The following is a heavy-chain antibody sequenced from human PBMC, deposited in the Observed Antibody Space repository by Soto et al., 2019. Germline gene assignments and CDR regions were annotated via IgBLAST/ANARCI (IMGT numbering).Heavy chain of an antibody. Sequence: GESLKIPCAASGFTFSSYAMSWVRQAPGKGLEWVSAISGSGGSTYYADSVKGRFTISRDNSKNTLYLQMNSLRAEDTAVYYCAKDWKGKKCPCLDAWGPGTSVTVSS. J-gene: IGHJ6*02. CDR2: ISGSGGST. V-gene: IGHV3-23*01. CDR1: GFTFSSYA. CDR3: AKDWKGKKCPCLDA. D-gene: IGHD1-1*01.